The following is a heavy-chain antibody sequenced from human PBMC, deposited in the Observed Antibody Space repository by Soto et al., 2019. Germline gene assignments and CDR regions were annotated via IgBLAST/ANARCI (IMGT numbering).Heavy chain of an antibody. CDR3: ARDVAGDSRLGELAEESND. D-gene: IGHD3-16*01. CDR2: MTYDGSTI. V-gene: IGHV3-30-3*01. Sequence: GGSLRLSCAASGFAFSRYAMHWVRKAPGKDLEWVAVMTYDGSTIYYADSVRGRMTISRDNSKNTLYLQVDSLRSDDTDMYYCARDVAGDSRLGELAEESNDRGRGNQVTVSS. CDR1: GFAFSRYA. J-gene: IGHJ4*02.